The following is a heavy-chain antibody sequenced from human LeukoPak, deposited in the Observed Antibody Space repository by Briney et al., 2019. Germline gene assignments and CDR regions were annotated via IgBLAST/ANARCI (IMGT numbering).Heavy chain of an antibody. D-gene: IGHD1-26*01. CDR3: ARAREIVGAITPFDY. Sequence: SETLSLTCAAYGGSFSGYYWSWIRQPPGKGLEWIGEINHSGSTNYNPSLKSRVTISVDTSKNQFSLKLSSVTAADTAVYYCARAREIVGAITPFDYWGQGTLVTVSS. J-gene: IGHJ4*02. CDR1: GGSFSGYY. CDR2: INHSGST. V-gene: IGHV4-34*01.